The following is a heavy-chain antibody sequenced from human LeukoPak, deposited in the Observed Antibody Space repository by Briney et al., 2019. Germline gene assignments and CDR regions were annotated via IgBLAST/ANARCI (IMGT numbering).Heavy chain of an antibody. CDR1: GYTFTNYA. CDR3: ARGIWSRTVSSYYFDC. D-gene: IGHD3-3*01. Sequence: GASEKVSCKASGYTFTNYAMQWVRQAPGQRLEWMGWINAGNGHTRYSQRFQGRVTITRDTSASTVYMEVTSLRFEDTAVYYCARGIWSRTVSSYYFDCWGQGTLVTVSS. CDR2: INAGNGHT. V-gene: IGHV1-3*01. J-gene: IGHJ4*02.